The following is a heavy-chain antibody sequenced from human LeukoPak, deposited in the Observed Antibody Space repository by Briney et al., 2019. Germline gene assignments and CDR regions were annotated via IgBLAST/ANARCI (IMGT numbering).Heavy chain of an antibody. CDR3: AREAWHFAA. V-gene: IGHV1-2*02. J-gene: IGHJ5*02. CDR1: GYTFTDNY. Sequence: GASVKVSCKASGYTFTDNYMHWVRQAPGQGLEWMGWIYPKSGGTEYAQKFQGRVTMTRDTSINTAYLELSRLGSDDTAVYYCAREAWHFAAWGQGTLVTVSS. D-gene: IGHD3-3*02. CDR2: IYPKSGGT.